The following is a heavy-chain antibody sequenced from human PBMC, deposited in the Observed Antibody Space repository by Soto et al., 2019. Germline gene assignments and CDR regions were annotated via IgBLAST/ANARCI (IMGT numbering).Heavy chain of an antibody. Sequence: GESLKISWKGSGYSFTSYWISGVRQMPGKVLEWMGRIDPSDSYTNYSPSFQGHVTISADKSISTAYLQWSSLKASDTAMYYCARVAYCGGDCHSGIPREHFDYWGQGTLVTVSS. J-gene: IGHJ4*02. V-gene: IGHV5-10-1*01. CDR1: GYSFTSYW. CDR3: ARVAYCGGDCHSGIPREHFDY. CDR2: IDPSDSYT. D-gene: IGHD2-21*02.